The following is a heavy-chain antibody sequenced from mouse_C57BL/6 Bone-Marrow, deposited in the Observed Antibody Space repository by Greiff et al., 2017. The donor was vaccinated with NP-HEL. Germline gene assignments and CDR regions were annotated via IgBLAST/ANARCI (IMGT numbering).Heavy chain of an antibody. Sequence: EVQLQESGGGLVKPGGSLKLSCAASGFTFSSYAMSWVRQTPEKRLEWVATISDGGSYTYYPDNVKGRFTISRDNAKNNLYLQMSHLKSEDTAMYYCARDPLRSFDYWGQGTTLTVSS. D-gene: IGHD1-1*01. V-gene: IGHV5-4*01. CDR1: GFTFSSYA. CDR3: ARDPLRSFDY. J-gene: IGHJ2*01. CDR2: ISDGGSYT.